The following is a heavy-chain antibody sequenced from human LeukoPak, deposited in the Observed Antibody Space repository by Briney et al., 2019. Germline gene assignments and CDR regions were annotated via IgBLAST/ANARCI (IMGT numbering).Heavy chain of an antibody. V-gene: IGHV4-31*03. D-gene: IGHD5-12*01. J-gene: IGHJ4*02. CDR2: IHYSGST. Sequence: SQTLSLTCTVSGGSISSGDYYWSWIRQHPGKGLEWIGYIHYSGSTYYNPSLKSRVSISVSTSKNRFSLQLSSVTAADTAVYYCARVIGYDQLDHWGQGTLVTVSS. CDR1: GGSISSGDYY. CDR3: ARVIGYDQLDH.